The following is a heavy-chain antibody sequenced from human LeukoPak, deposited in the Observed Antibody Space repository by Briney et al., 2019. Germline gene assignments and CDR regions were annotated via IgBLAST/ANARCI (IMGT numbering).Heavy chain of an antibody. CDR2: FYFSGSS. CDR1: SVSINGYY. CDR3: AREVNEKHDAFDM. D-gene: IGHD2-8*01. J-gene: IGHJ3*02. Sequence: PSETLSLTCSVSSVSINGYYWSWIRQSAGKGLEWLGRFYFSGSSDYNPSLKSRVSMSIDTSQNHFYLRLTSVTAADTGVYFCAREVNEKHDAFDMWGQGTMVAFSS. V-gene: IGHV4-4*07.